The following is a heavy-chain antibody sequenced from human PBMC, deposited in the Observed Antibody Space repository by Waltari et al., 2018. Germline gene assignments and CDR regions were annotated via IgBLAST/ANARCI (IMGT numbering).Heavy chain of an antibody. Sequence: QVQLQESGPGLVKPSQTLSLTCTVSGGSISSGDYYWSWIRQPPGKGLEWIGYIYYSGSTYYNPSLKSRITISVDTAKNQFSLKLSSVTAADTAVYYCARDNGAARPNSYYYGMDVWGQGTTVTVSS. CDR1: GGSISSGDYY. J-gene: IGHJ6*02. D-gene: IGHD6-6*01. CDR3: ARDNGAARPNSYYYGMDV. CDR2: IYYSGST. V-gene: IGHV4-30-4*08.